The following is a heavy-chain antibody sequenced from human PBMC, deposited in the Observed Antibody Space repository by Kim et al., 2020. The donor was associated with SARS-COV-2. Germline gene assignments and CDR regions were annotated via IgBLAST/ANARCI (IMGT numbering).Heavy chain of an antibody. D-gene: IGHD4-17*01. Sequence: SVKVSCKASGGTFSSYAISWVRQAPGQGLEWMGGIIPIFGTANYAQKFQGRVTITADESTSTPYMELSSLRSEDTAVYYCASPSRVYDYGDFYFFDYWGQGTLVTVSS. V-gene: IGHV1-69*13. CDR2: IIPIFGTA. CDR3: ASPSRVYDYGDFYFFDY. J-gene: IGHJ4*02. CDR1: GGTFSSYA.